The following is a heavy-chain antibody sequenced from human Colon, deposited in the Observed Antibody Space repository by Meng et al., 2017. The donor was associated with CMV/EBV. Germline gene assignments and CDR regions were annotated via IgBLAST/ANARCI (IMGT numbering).Heavy chain of an antibody. CDR2: VRNRANTYNT. Sequence: FTFSDHYMDWVRQAPGKGLEWVGRVRNRANTYNTEYAASVKGRFTVSRDDSKSSLYLQMNSLKTEDTAVYYCVRGGRYYNPEGPFDLWGQGTKVTVSS. CDR3: VRGGRYYNPEGPFDL. CDR1: FTFSDHY. D-gene: IGHD1-26*01. J-gene: IGHJ3*01. V-gene: IGHV3-72*01.